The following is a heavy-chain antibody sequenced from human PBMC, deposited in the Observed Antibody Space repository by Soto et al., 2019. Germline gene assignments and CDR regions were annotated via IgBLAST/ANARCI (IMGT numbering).Heavy chain of an antibody. CDR2: IWYDGSNK. Sequence: GGSLRLSCAASGFTFSSYGMHWVRQAPGKGLEWVAVIWYDGSNKYYADSVKGRFTISRDNSKNTLYLQMNSLRAEDTAVYYCARELAVAGKPLWDVWGKGTTVTVSS. CDR1: GFTFSSYG. V-gene: IGHV3-33*01. D-gene: IGHD6-19*01. J-gene: IGHJ6*04. CDR3: ARELAVAGKPLWDV.